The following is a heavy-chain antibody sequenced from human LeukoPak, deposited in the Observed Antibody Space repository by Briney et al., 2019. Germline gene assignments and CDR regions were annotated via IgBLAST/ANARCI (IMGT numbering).Heavy chain of an antibody. CDR2: INHSGST. J-gene: IGHJ5*02. CDR1: GGSFSGYY. D-gene: IGHD1-26*01. V-gene: IGHV4-34*01. CDR3: ARDFSGSRPGIWFDP. Sequence: SETLSLTYAVYGGSFSGYYWSWIRQPPGKGLEWIGEINHSGSTNYNLSLKSRVTISVDTSKNQFSLKLSSVTAADTAVYYCARDFSGSRPGIWFDPWGQGTLVTVSS.